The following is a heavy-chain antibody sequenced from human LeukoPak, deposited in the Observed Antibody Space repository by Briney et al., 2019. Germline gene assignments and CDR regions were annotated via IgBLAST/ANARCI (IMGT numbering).Heavy chain of an antibody. CDR2: IIPIFGTA. CDR3: ARLPASYGGT. D-gene: IGHD4-23*01. CDR1: GGTFSSYT. J-gene: IGHJ4*02. Sequence: SVKVSCKASGGTFSSYTISWVRQAPGQGLEWMGGIIPIFGTANYAQKFQGRVTITTDESTSTAYMELSSLRSEDTAVYYCARLPASYGGTWGQGTLVTVSS. V-gene: IGHV1-69*05.